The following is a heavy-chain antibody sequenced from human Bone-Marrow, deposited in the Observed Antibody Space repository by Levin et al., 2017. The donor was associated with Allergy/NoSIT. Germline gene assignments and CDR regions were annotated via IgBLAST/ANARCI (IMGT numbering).Heavy chain of an antibody. V-gene: IGHV1-18*01. CDR2: ISPYNGNT. CDR3: ARGMAETAADTFDI. Sequence: ASVKVSCKASGYIFTFYGISWVRQAPGQGLEWTGWISPYNGNTNYAQKLQGRVTMTADTSTSTAYMELRSLRSDDTAVYYCARGMAETAADTFDIWGQGTIVTVSS. CDR1: GYIFTFYG. D-gene: IGHD5-24*01. J-gene: IGHJ3*02.